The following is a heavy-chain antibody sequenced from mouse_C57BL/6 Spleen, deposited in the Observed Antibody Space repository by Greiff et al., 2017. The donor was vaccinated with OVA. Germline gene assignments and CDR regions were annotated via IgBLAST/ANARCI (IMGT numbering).Heavy chain of an antibody. CDR3: AMGLREDDAMDY. CDR1: GFTFSDYG. CDR2: ISSGSSTI. J-gene: IGHJ4*01. Sequence: EVQGVESGGGLVKPGGSLKLSCAASGFTFSDYGMHWVRQAPEKGLEWVAYISSGSSTIYYADTVKGRFTISSDNAKHTLFLQMTILRSEDTDMDNCAMGLREDDAMDYWGQGTSVTVSS. D-gene: IGHD2-4*01. V-gene: IGHV5-17*01.